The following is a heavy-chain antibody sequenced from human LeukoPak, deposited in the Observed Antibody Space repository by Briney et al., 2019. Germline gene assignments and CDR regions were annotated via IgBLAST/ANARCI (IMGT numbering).Heavy chain of an antibody. J-gene: IGHJ3*02. CDR1: GGSISSYY. V-gene: IGHV4-59*01. CDR2: IYYSGST. D-gene: IGHD3-3*01. Sequence: SETLSLTCTVSGGSISSYYWSWIRQPPGKGLEWIGYIYYSGSTNYNPSLKSRVTISVDTSKNQFSLKLSSVTAADTAVYYCASMESYAFDIWGQGTMVTVSS. CDR3: ASMESYAFDI.